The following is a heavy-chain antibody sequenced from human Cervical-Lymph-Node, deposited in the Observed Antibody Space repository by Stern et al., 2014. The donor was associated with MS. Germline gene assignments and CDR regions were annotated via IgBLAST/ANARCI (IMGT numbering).Heavy chain of an antibody. D-gene: IGHD1-26*01. J-gene: IGHJ6*02. V-gene: IGHV1-69*01. CDR1: GGTFSSYA. Sequence: VQLLESGAEVKKPGSSVKVSCKASGGTFSSYAISWVRQAPGQGLEWMGGIIPIFGTANYAQKFQGRVTITADESTSTAYMELSSLRSEDTAVYYCARDSGSYRPRSEYYYYGMDVWGQGTTVTVSS. CDR2: IIPIFGTA. CDR3: ARDSGSYRPRSEYYYYGMDV.